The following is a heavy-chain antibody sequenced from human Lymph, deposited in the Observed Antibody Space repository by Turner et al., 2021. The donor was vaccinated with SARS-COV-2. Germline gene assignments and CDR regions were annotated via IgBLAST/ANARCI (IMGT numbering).Heavy chain of an antibody. CDR1: GGTFSSSA. CDR2: IIPMLGIA. J-gene: IGHJ6*02. D-gene: IGHD6-13*01. CDR3: ARIVAPGMGGGVYYYYYGMDV. V-gene: IGHV1-69*10. Sequence: QVQLVQSGAEVKKPGSSVKVSCKASGGTFSSSAISWVRQAPGQGLEWMGVIIPMLGIANYAQKFQGRVTITAEKSTSKAYMGLGSLRSEETAVYYCARIVAPGMGGGVYYYYYGMDVWGQGTTVTVSS.